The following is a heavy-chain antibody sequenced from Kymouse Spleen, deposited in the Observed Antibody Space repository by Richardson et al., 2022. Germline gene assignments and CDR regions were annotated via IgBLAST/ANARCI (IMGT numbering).Heavy chain of an antibody. J-gene: IGHJ4*02. CDR3: AKERGYYGSGSHFDY. V-gene: IGHV3-30*18. Sequence: QVQLVESGGGVVQPGRSLRLSCAASGFTFSSYGMHWVRQAPGKGLEWVAVISYDGSNKYYADSVKGRFTISRDNSKNTLYLQMNSLRAEDTAVYYCAKERGYYGSGSHFDYWGQGTLVTVSS. CDR1: GFTFSSYG. D-gene: IGHD3-10*01. CDR2: ISYDGSNK.